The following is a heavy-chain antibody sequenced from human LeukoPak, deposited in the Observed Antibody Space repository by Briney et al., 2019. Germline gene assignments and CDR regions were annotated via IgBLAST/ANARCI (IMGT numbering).Heavy chain of an antibody. D-gene: IGHD7-27*01. CDR3: AFGASNWDQFDY. CDR2: IYPADSDT. CDR1: GYTFTNHW. V-gene: IGHV5-51*01. Sequence: GESLKISCKGSGYTFTNHWIAWVRQTPGKGLEWMGIIYPADSDTRYSPSFQGQVTISADKSVRTAYLQWSSLRALDTAMYYCAFGASNWDQFDYWGQGTLVTVSS. J-gene: IGHJ4*02.